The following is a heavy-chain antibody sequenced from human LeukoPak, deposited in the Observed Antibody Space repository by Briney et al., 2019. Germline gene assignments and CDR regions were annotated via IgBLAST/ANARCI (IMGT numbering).Heavy chain of an antibody. Sequence: GGSLRLSCAASGFTFSSYAMHWVRQAPGKGLEWVAVISYDGSNKYYADSVKGRFTISRDNSKNTLYLQMNSLRAEDTAVYYCARGGDDTAFDYWGQGTLVTVSS. CDR3: ARGGDDTAFDY. J-gene: IGHJ4*02. CDR2: ISYDGSNK. CDR1: GFTFSSYA. D-gene: IGHD5-18*01. V-gene: IGHV3-30*04.